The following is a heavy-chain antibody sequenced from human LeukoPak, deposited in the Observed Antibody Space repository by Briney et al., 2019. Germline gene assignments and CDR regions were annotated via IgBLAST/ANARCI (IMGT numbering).Heavy chain of an antibody. CDR1: GGSLSGYY. CDR2: INHSGST. J-gene: IGHJ6*03. V-gene: IGHV4-34*01. CDR3: ARGPYYDFWSGYYKRNYYYMDV. D-gene: IGHD3-3*01. Sequence: PSETLSLNXAVYGGSLSGYYWSWIRQPPGKGMEWIGEINHSGSTNYNPSLKSRVTISVDTSKNQFSLKLSSVTAADTAVYYCARGPYYDFWSGYYKRNYYYMDVWGKGTTVTVSS.